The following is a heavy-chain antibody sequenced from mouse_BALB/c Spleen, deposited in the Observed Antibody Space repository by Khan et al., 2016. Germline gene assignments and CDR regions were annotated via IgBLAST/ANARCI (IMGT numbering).Heavy chain of an antibody. V-gene: IGHV5-12-2*01. Sequence: EVELVESGGGLVQPGGSLKLSCAASGFTFSSYTMSWVRQTPEKRLEWVAYISNGGGSTYYPDTVKGRFTISRDNAKNTLYLQMSSLKSEDTAMYYCARHKLATVVFDYWGQGTTLTVSS. J-gene: IGHJ2*01. CDR2: ISNGGGST. CDR1: GFTFSSYT. D-gene: IGHD1-1*01. CDR3: ARHKLATVVFDY.